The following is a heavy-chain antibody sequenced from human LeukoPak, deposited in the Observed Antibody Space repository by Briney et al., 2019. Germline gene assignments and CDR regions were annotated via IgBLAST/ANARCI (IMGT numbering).Heavy chain of an antibody. CDR1: GGFFSGYY. V-gene: IGHV3-66*04. CDR3: ARLMVTTQAFDI. J-gene: IGHJ3*02. D-gene: IGHD4-17*01. Sequence: PSETLSLTCAVYGGFFSGYYWSWIRQPPGKGLEWVSVIYSGGSTYYADSVKGRFTISRDNSKNTLYLQMNSLRVEDTAVYYCARLMVTTQAFDIWGQGTMVTVSS. CDR2: IYSGGST.